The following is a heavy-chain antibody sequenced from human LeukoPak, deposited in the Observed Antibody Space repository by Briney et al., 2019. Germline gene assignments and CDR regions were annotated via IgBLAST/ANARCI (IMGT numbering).Heavy chain of an antibody. CDR2: RNHNSGNT. CDR3: ARETTIPPYYFDY. CDR1: GYTFTTYV. D-gene: IGHD3-9*01. Sequence: ASVKVSRQASGYTFTTYVIIWVRQATGQGLEWMGWRNHNSGNTGYAQKFQGRVTMTSDTSISTAYMELSSLRSEDTAVYFCARETTIPPYYFDYWGLGTPVIVSS. J-gene: IGHJ4*02. V-gene: IGHV1-8*01.